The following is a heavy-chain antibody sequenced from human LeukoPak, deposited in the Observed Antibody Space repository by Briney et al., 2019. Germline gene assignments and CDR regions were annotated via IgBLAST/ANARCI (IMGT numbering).Heavy chain of an antibody. D-gene: IGHD3-3*01. V-gene: IGHV1-3*01. CDR2: INAGNGNT. Sequence: ASVKVSCKASGYTFTSYAMHWVRQAPGQRLEWMGWINAGNGNTKYSQKFQGRVTITRGTSASTAYMELSSLRSEDTAVYYCARGALADYDFWSGYYSPYDYWGQGTLVTVSS. CDR1: GYTFTSYA. CDR3: ARGALADYDFWSGYYSPYDY. J-gene: IGHJ4*02.